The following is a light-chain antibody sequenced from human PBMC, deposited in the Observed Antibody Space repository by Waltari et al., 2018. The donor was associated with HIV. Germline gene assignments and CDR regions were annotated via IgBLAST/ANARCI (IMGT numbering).Light chain of an antibody. CDR3: QTWGTGIQV. V-gene: IGLV4-69*02. CDR1: SGHTNYA. J-gene: IGLJ3*02. CDR2: LKRDGSH. Sequence: QLVLTQSPSASASLGASVKLTCTLSSGHTNYAIAWHQQHPEKGPRFLMTLKRDGSHSKGAGIPARFSGSSSGAVRYLIISSLQSEDEADYYCQTWGTGIQVFGGGTKVTVL.